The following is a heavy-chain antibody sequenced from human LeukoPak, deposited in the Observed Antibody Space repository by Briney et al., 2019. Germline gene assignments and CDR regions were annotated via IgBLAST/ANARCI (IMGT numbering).Heavy chain of an antibody. CDR1: GGSISSYY. CDR3: ARHSRGYSYGYDY. D-gene: IGHD5-18*01. V-gene: IGHV4-59*08. J-gene: IGHJ4*02. CDR2: IYYSGST. Sequence: SETLSLTCTVSGGSISSYYWSWIRQPPGKGLEWIGYIYYSGSTNYNPSLKSRVTISVDTSKNQFSLKLSSVTAADTAVYYCARHSRGYSYGYDYWGQGTLVTVSS.